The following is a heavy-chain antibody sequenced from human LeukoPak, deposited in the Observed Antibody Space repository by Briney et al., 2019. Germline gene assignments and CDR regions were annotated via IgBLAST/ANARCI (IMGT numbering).Heavy chain of an antibody. D-gene: IGHD3-10*01. Sequence: PGGSRRLSCAASGFTFSSYAMHWVRQAPGKGLEWVAVISYDGSNKYYADSVKGRFTISRDNSKNTLYLQMNSLRAGDTAVYYCARDRVLLWFGELPGAFDIWGQGTMVTVSS. CDR3: ARDRVLLWFGELPGAFDI. CDR1: GFTFSSYA. CDR2: ISYDGSNK. J-gene: IGHJ3*02. V-gene: IGHV3-30-3*01.